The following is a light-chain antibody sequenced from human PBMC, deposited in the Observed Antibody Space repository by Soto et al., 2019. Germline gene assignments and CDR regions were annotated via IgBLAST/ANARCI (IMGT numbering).Light chain of an antibody. Sequence: EIIMTQSPATLSVSPGERATLSCRASQSVSNNLDWYQQKPGQAPSLLIYGAFTRATGIPTRFSGTGSGTEFTLTISSLQSEDFALYYCQQYNDWPLTFGQGTKVDIK. CDR1: QSVSNN. CDR2: GAF. J-gene: IGKJ1*01. V-gene: IGKV3-15*01. CDR3: QQYNDWPLT.